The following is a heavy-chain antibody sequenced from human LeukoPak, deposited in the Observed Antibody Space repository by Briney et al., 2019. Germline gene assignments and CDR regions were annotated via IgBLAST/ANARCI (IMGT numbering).Heavy chain of an antibody. D-gene: IGHD3-10*01. Sequence: GGALRLSCAASGFTFGDFAISWVRQAPGKGREWIGFIKSKDYGGRTEYAASVKGRFTISRDDSKSIAYLQMNRLETEDTAAYYCTRGSGNDYWGQGTLVTVSS. J-gene: IGHJ4*02. CDR1: GFTFGDFA. CDR2: IKSKDYGGRT. CDR3: TRGSGNDY. V-gene: IGHV3-49*04.